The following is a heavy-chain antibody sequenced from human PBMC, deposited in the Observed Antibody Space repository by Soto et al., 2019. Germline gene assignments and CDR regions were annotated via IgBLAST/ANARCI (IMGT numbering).Heavy chain of an antibody. Sequence: QMQLVQSGPEVKKPGTSVKVSCKASGFTFTSSSVQWVRQARGQCLEWIGWITVGTGNTNYAQKFQERVTITRDLSTSTADMGLSNLRSEDTAVYYCAAGDSSGYYGGWGQGTQVTVSS. D-gene: IGHD3-22*01. J-gene: IGHJ4*02. V-gene: IGHV1-58*01. CDR1: GFTFTSSS. CDR3: AAGDSSGYYGG. CDR2: ITVGTGNT.